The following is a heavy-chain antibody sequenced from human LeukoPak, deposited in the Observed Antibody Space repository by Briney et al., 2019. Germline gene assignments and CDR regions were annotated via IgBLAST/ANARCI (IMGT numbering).Heavy chain of an antibody. V-gene: IGHV3-7*03. CDR2: IKQDGSEK. D-gene: IGHD4-17*01. CDR1: GFTFSSYW. J-gene: IGHJ4*02. Sequence: TGGSLRLSCAASGFTFSSYWMSWVRQAPGKGLEWVANIKQDGSEKYYVDSVKGRFTISRDNAKNSLYLQMNSLRAEDTAVYYCARDEYLRGSYGDYLGPDYWGQGTLVTVSS. CDR3: ARDEYLRGSYGDYLGPDY.